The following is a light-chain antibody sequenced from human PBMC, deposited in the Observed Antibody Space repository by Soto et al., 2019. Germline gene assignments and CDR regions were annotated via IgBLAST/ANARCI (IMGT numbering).Light chain of an antibody. CDR2: GAS. CDR1: QSVSSSY. V-gene: IGKV3-20*01. Sequence: EIVLTQSPGTLSLSPGERATLSCRASQSVSSSYLAWYQQKPGQAPRLLIYGASSGATGIPDRFSGSGSGTDFTLTISRLEPEDSAVYYCQQYGSSPRTFGKGTKV. CDR3: QQYGSSPRT. J-gene: IGKJ1*01.